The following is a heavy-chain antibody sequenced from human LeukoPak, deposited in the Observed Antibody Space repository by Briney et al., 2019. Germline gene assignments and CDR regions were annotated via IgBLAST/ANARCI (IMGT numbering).Heavy chain of an antibody. CDR1: GYTFTSYV. CDR2: ISAYNGNT. J-gene: IGHJ6*02. D-gene: IGHD2-2*01. V-gene: IGHV1-18*01. Sequence: ASVKVSCKASGYTFTSYVISWVRQAPGQGLEWMVWISAYNGNTNYAQKLQGRVTMTTDTSTSTAYMELRSLRSDDTAVYYCARSRGSSTSSYYYYGMDVWGQGTTVTVSS. CDR3: ARSRGSSTSSYYYYGMDV.